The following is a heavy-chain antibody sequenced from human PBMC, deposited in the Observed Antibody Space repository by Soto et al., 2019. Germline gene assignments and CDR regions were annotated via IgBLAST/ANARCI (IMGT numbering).Heavy chain of an antibody. Sequence: GGSLRLSCAASGFTVSSNYMSWVRQAPGKGLEWVSVIYSGGSTYYADSVKGRFTISRDNSKNTLYLQMNSLRAEDTAVYYCARVEGCSGGSCYLDAFDIWGQGTMVTVSS. CDR2: IYSGGST. CDR3: ARVEGCSGGSCYLDAFDI. J-gene: IGHJ3*02. CDR1: GFTVSSNY. D-gene: IGHD2-15*01. V-gene: IGHV3-66*01.